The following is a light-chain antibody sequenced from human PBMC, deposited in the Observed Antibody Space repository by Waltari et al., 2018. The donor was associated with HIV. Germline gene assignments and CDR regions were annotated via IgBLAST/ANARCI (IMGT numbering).Light chain of an antibody. V-gene: IGLV2-11*01. Sequence: QSPLTQPRCVSGSPGQSVTIACPGTSSDVGVYNYVPWYQHHPDKAPKFMIYDVPKRPSGVPDRFSGSKSSNTAALTISGLQAEDEADYYCCSYAGRYTYVFGTGTKVTVL. CDR1: SSDVGVYNY. J-gene: IGLJ1*01. CDR3: CSYAGRYTYV. CDR2: DVP.